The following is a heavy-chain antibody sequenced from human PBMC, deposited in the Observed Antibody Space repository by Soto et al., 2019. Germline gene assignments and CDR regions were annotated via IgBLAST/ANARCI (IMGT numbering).Heavy chain of an antibody. CDR2: FLYSGST. CDR3: ARLGSSGCYQGSYFDY. D-gene: IGHD6-19*01. J-gene: IGHJ4*02. Sequence: SETLSITCIVSGGSITRNNHYWGWIRQSPGKVLEWIGRFLYSGSTNYNPSLKSRVTLSVETSKNQFSLKMSSVTAADTALYYCARLGSSGCYQGSYFDYWGQGALVTASS. V-gene: IGHV4-39*01. CDR1: GGSITRNNHY.